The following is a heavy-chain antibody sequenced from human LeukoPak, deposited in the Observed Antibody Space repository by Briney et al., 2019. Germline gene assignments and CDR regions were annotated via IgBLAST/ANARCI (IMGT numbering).Heavy chain of an antibody. Sequence: SETLSLTCSVSNYSISTDYYWGWIRQPPGKGLEWIGTMYHSGSTYYNPSLKSRVTISVDTSKNQFSLKLSSVTAADTAVYYCARDAVYDGEYYYYYMDVWGKGTTVTISS. CDR2: MYHSGST. J-gene: IGHJ6*03. D-gene: IGHD3-22*01. CDR1: NYSISTDYY. CDR3: ARDAVYDGEYYYYYMDV. V-gene: IGHV4-38-2*02.